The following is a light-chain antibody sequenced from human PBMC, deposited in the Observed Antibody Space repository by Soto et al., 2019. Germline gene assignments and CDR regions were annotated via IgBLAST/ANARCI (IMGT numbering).Light chain of an antibody. CDR1: QSVTNNN. V-gene: IGKV3-20*01. CDR3: QQYSNSLWT. Sequence: EIVLTQSPDTLSLSPGEGATLSCRTSQSVTNNNLVWYQQKPGQAPRLLMYGVSRRAPGIPDRFSGWGSGKRFNLNINRVEPEDLAVYWCQQYSNSLWTFGQGTTVEIK. J-gene: IGKJ1*01. CDR2: GVS.